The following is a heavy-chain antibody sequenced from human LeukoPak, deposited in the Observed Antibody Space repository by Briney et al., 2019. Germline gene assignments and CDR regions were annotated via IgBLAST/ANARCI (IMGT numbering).Heavy chain of an antibody. CDR1: GFAFNRYY. CDR3: ARDRSGSTH. CDR2: SDRDGNT. D-gene: IGHD1-26*01. Sequence: GGSLRLSCAATGFAFNRYYMSWIRQAPGKGLEWVSTSDRDGNTYYADSVTGRFTISRDNSKNTLYLQMNSLRAEDTAIYYCARDRSGSTHWGQGSLVTVSS. V-gene: IGHV3-53*01. J-gene: IGHJ4*02.